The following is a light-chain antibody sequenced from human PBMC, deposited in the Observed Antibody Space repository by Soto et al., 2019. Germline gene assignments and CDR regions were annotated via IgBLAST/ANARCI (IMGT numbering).Light chain of an antibody. V-gene: IGKV3-20*01. CDR2: GAS. Sequence: EIVLTQSPGTLSLYPGERVTLSCRASQSVSSSYLAWYQQKPGQAPRLLIYGASSRATGIPDRFSGSGSGTDFTLTISRLEPENFAVYYCQQYGSSPGTFDQGTKVEIK. CDR3: QQYGSSPGT. CDR1: QSVSSSY. J-gene: IGKJ1*01.